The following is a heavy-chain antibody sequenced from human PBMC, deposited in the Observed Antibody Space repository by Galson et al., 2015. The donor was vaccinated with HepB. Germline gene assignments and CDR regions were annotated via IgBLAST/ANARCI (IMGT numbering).Heavy chain of an antibody. CDR2: IIPIFGTA. J-gene: IGHJ4*02. V-gene: IGHV1-69*06. Sequence: SVKVSCKASGGTFSSYAISWVRQAPGQGLEWMGGIIPIFGTANYAQKFQGRVTITADKSTSTAYMELSSLRSEDTAVYHCARVVARREGGFDYWGQGTLVTVSS. CDR1: GGTFSSYA. CDR3: ARVVARREGGFDY. D-gene: IGHD1-26*01.